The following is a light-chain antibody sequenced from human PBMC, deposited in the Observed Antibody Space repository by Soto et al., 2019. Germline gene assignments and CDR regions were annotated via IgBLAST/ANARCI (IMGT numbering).Light chain of an antibody. CDR3: GTWDNSLSAV. V-gene: IGLV1-51*01. J-gene: IGLJ2*01. CDR1: SSNVGSNY. CDR2: DNG. Sequence: QAVLTQPPSGSAAPGQKVTISCSGSSSNVGSNYVSWYQQLPGTAPKLLIYDNGKRSSGIPDRFSGSQSGTSATLGITGLQTGDEADYYCGTWDNSLSAVFGGGTKLTVL.